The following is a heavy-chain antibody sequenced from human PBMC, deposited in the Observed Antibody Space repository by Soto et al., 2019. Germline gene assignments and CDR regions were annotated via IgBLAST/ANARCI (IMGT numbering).Heavy chain of an antibody. D-gene: IGHD6-19*01. CDR2: LSYDGSLK. V-gene: IGHV3-30*03. J-gene: IGHJ2*01. CDR1: GFTFSGRG. Sequence: QGQLVESGGGVVQPGTSLRLSCVASGFTFSGRGMHWVRQAPGKGLEWVAVLSYDGSLKYYADSVKGRFTISRDNAKSTLYLQMNSLRAEDMAVYHCARDHSSSGLNWYFDLWGRGTLVTVSS. CDR3: ARDHSSSGLNWYFDL.